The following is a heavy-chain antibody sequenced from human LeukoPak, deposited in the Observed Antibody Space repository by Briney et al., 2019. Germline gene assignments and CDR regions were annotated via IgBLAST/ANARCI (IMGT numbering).Heavy chain of an antibody. V-gene: IGHV3-74*01. J-gene: IGHJ4*02. Sequence: GGSVRLSCVASGFTFSDYYMHWVRQAPGKGLVWVSRINNDGSSATYADSVKGRFTISRDNAKNTLYLQMDSLRAEDTAVYYCARHYDYWGQGTLVTVSS. CDR1: GFTFSDYY. CDR3: ARHYDY. D-gene: IGHD1-26*01. CDR2: INNDGSSA.